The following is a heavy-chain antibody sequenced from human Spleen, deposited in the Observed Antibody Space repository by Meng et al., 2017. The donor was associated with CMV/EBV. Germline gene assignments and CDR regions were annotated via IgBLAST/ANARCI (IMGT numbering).Heavy chain of an antibody. Sequence: ASVKVSCKASGYTFTTYGVTWVRQAPGQGLEWMGWISADTININYAQKFQGRVTMTTDTSTSTAYMELRSLRSDDTAVYYCARDLTMRWKLLGYWGQGTLVTVSS. J-gene: IGHJ4*02. CDR3: ARDLTMRWKLLGY. V-gene: IGHV1-18*01. CDR2: ISADTINI. CDR1: GYTFTTYG. D-gene: IGHD1-26*01.